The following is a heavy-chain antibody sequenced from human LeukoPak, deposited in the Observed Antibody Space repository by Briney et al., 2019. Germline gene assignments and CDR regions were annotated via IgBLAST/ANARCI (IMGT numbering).Heavy chain of an antibody. CDR1: GFTFSNYY. V-gene: IGHV3-7*01. D-gene: IGHD5-12*01. CDR3: VREVRGYDYYYYYYTDV. CDR2: IKQDGGEK. Sequence: GGSLRLSCVASGFTFSNYYMSWVRQAPGKGLEWVASIKQDGGEKYYVDSVKGRFTITRDNAKNSQSLQMNSLRAEDTAVYYCVREVRGYDYYYYYYTDVWGKGTTVTVSS. J-gene: IGHJ6*03.